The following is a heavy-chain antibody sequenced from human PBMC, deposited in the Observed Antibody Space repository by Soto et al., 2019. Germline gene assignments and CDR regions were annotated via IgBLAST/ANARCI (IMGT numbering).Heavy chain of an antibody. Sequence: SETLSLTCTVSGGSISSSSYYWGWIRQPPGKGLEWIGSIYYSGSTYYNPSLKSRVTISVDTSKNQFSLKLSSVTAADTAVYYCARWSQLYMDVWGKGTTVTVSS. CDR2: IYYSGST. J-gene: IGHJ6*03. CDR1: GGSISSSSYY. V-gene: IGHV4-39*07. CDR3: ARWSQLYMDV. D-gene: IGHD2-2*01.